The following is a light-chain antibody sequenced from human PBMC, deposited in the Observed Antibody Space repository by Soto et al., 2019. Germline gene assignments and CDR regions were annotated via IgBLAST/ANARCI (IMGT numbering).Light chain of an antibody. J-gene: IGKJ2*01. CDR1: QSISGS. Sequence: DIQMTQSPSTLSASLGDRVTITCRASQSISGSLAWYQQKPGKAPKLLIYKASSLESGVPSRFSGSGSGTEFTLTISSLQPDDSATYYCQQYESYYTFGQGTKLEIK. CDR2: KAS. V-gene: IGKV1-5*03. CDR3: QQYESYYT.